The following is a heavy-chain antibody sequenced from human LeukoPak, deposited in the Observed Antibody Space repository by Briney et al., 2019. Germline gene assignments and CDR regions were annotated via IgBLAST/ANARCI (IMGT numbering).Heavy chain of an antibody. CDR2: IIPILGIA. V-gene: IGHV1-69*04. D-gene: IGHD4-23*01. CDR3: ARDGGNFDY. Sequence: AAVKVSCKASGGTFSSYAISWVRQAPGQGLEWMGRIIPILGIANYAQKFQGRVTITADKSTSTAYMELSSLRSEDTAVYYCARDGGNFDYWGQGTLVTVSS. J-gene: IGHJ4*02. CDR1: GGTFSSYA.